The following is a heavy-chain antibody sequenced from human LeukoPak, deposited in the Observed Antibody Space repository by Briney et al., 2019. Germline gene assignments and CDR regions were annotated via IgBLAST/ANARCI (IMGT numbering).Heavy chain of an antibody. Sequence: GGSLRLSCAASGFTFSSYSMNWVRQAPGKGLEWVSYISSSSTIYYADSVKGRFTISRDNAKNSLYLQMNSLRDEDTAVYYCARDYSGSYSSGFDYWGQGTLVTVSS. CDR1: GFTFSSYS. CDR2: ISSSSTI. CDR3: ARDYSGSYSSGFDY. D-gene: IGHD1-26*01. V-gene: IGHV3-48*02. J-gene: IGHJ4*02.